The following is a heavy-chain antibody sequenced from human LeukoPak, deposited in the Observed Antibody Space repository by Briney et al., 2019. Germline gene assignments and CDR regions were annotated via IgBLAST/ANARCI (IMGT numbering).Heavy chain of an antibody. CDR3: ARGGSGYARYYYYYGMDV. CDR1: GGSFSGYY. D-gene: IGHD5-12*01. J-gene: IGHJ6*02. V-gene: IGHV4-34*01. CDR2: VNHSGST. Sequence: SETLSLTCAVYGGSFSGYYWSWIRQLPGKGLEWIGEVNHSGSTNYNPSLKSRVTISVDTSKNQFSLKLSSVTAADTAVYYCARGGSGYARYYYYYGMDVWGQGTTVTVSS.